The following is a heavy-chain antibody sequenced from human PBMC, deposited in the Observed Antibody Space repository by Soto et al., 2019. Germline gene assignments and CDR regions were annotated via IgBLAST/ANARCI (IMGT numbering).Heavy chain of an antibody. CDR1: GDSVSSNSAA. J-gene: IGHJ6*02. Sequence: QTLSLTCVISGDSVSSNSAAWNWIRQPPSRGLEWLGRTYYRSKWYNDYAVSVKSRITINPDTSKNQFSLQLNSVTPEDTAVYYCARGKKEQLGYYYGMDVWGQGTTVTVSS. CDR3: ARGKKEQLGYYYGMDV. V-gene: IGHV6-1*01. D-gene: IGHD6-13*01. CDR2: TYYRSKWYN.